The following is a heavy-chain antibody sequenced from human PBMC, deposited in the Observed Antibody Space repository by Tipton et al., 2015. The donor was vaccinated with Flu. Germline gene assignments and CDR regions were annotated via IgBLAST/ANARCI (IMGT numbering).Heavy chain of an antibody. J-gene: IGHJ6*02. V-gene: IGHV3-53*01. CDR3: AREFYESARHYYYGMDV. Sequence: QLVQSGGGLIQRGRSLRLSCAVSGFTVSTNFMSWVRQAPGKGLEWVSIIYSGGTTYYADSVKGRFTISRDNSKNTLFLQMDSLRAEDTAVYYCAREFYESARHYYYGMDVWGQGTTVTVSS. D-gene: IGHD3-22*01. CDR2: IYSGGTT. CDR1: GFTVSTNF.